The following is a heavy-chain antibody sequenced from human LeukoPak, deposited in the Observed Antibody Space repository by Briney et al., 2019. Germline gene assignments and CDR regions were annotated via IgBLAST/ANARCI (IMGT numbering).Heavy chain of an antibody. CDR2: IHYSGST. J-gene: IGHJ2*01. D-gene: IGHD6-13*01. CDR3: ARGDSSSWDIVGRYFDL. Sequence: SETLSLTCIVSGDSIISSSFYWGWIRQPPGKGLDWIGSIHYSGSTNYNPSLKSRVTISVDTSKNQFSLKLSSVTAADTAVYYCARGDSSSWDIVGRYFDLWGRGTLVTVSS. V-gene: IGHV4-39*07. CDR1: GDSIISSSFY.